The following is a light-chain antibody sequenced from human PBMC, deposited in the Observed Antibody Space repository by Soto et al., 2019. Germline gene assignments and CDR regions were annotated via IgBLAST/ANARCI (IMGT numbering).Light chain of an antibody. Sequence: EVVLTQSPGTLSLSPGESATLSCRASQSVAANYLAWYQQKRGQAPRLLIYGASSRATDIPDRFSGSGSGTDFTLTISKLETEDFSVYYCHQYRNSPLTFSPANKVDI. CDR3: HQYRNSPLT. J-gene: IGKJ3*01. CDR1: QSVAANY. V-gene: IGKV3-20*01. CDR2: GAS.